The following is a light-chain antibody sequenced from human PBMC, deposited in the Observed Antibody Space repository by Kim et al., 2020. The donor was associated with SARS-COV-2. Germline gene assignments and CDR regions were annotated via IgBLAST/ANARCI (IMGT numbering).Light chain of an antibody. CDR1: KTILYNSNDKNY. CDR2: WES. V-gene: IGKV4-1*01. Sequence: RPTLNCKSSKTILYNSNDKNYLAWYQQKPGQAPKLLIYWESIRESGVSDRFSGSGSETDFTLTISSLQAEDVAVYYCQQYYSTPPSFGQGTKLEI. J-gene: IGKJ2*03. CDR3: QQYYSTPPS.